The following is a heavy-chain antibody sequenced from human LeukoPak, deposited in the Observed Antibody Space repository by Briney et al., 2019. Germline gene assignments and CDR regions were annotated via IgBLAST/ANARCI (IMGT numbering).Heavy chain of an antibody. CDR2: LSGSGHTV. CDR3: AKSGRYSSYDFAEP. Sequence: GGSLRLSCTASGFTFNNFGMSWVRQAPGEGLEWVSPLSGSGHTVYYADSVKGRFTISRENSENTLYLEMNSLRIEDTGTYYCAKSGRYSSYDFAEPWGQGTLVVVSS. CDR1: GFTFNNFG. J-gene: IGHJ5*02. V-gene: IGHV3-23*01. D-gene: IGHD5-12*01.